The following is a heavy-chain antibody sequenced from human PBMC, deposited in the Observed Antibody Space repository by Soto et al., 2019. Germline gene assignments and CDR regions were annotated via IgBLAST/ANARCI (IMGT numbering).Heavy chain of an antibody. V-gene: IGHV5-51*01. D-gene: IGHD3-22*01. CDR2: IYPGDSDT. Sequence: PGESLKISCKGSGYSFTSYWIGWVRQMPGKGLEWMGIIYPGDSDTRYSPYFQGQVTISADKSISTAYLQWSSLKASDTAMYYCARHAQEYDSSGYYIPYYYYGMDVWGQGTTVTVSS. CDR3: ARHAQEYDSSGYYIPYYYYGMDV. CDR1: GYSFTSYW. J-gene: IGHJ6*02.